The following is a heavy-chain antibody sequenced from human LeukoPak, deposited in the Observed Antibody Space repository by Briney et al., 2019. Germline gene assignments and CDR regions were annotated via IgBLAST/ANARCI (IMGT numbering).Heavy chain of an antibody. Sequence: GGSLRLSCAASGFTFSSYAMHWVRQAPGKGLEWVAVISYDGSNKYYADSVKGRFTISRDNSKNTLYLQMNSLRAEDTAVYYCARVERGQPPYFDYWGQGTLVTVSS. J-gene: IGHJ4*02. CDR2: ISYDGSNK. V-gene: IGHV3-30-3*01. CDR3: ARVERGQPPYFDY. D-gene: IGHD1-1*01. CDR1: GFTFSSYA.